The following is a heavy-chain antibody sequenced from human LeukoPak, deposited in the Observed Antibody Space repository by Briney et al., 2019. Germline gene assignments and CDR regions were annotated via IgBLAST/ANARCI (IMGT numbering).Heavy chain of an antibody. D-gene: IGHD3-22*01. CDR1: GYTFTSYG. CDR3: ARDLEIYYYDSSGYYP. J-gene: IGHJ5*02. V-gene: IGHV1-18*01. Sequence: ASVKVSCKASGYTFTSYGISWVRQAPGQGLEWMGWISAYNGNTNYAQKLQGRVTMTTDTSTSTAYMELRSLRSDDTAVYYCARDLEIYYYDSSGYYPWGQGTLVTVSS. CDR2: ISAYNGNT.